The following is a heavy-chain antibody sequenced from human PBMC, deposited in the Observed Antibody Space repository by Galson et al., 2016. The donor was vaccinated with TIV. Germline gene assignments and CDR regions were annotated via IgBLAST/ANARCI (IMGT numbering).Heavy chain of an antibody. D-gene: IGHD5-12*01. J-gene: IGHJ4*02. CDR3: AKDLIRVVPTTGSLDS. CDR1: GFTFSSYV. V-gene: IGHV3-23*01. Sequence: SLRLSCAASGFTFSSYVMYWVRQAPGKGLEWVSSISSSGISTYYADSVKGRFTISRDNSKSTLFLQMNSLRAEDTAIYYCAKDLIRVVPTTGSLDSWGQGTLVTVSS. CDR2: ISSSGIST.